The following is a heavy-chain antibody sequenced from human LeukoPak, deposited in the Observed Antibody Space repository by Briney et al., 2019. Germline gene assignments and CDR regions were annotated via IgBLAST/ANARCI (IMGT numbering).Heavy chain of an antibody. J-gene: IGHJ4*02. CDR1: GYTFTDYY. Sequence: ASVKVSCKASGYTFTDYYVHWVRQAPGQGLECMGWINPNSGATTSAQKFQGRVTMTRTTSITTAYMELSSLRSDDTAVYYCASQHYDSSGCLDYWGQGTLVTVSS. D-gene: IGHD3-22*01. CDR3: ASQHYDSSGCLDY. CDR2: INPNSGAT. V-gene: IGHV1-2*02.